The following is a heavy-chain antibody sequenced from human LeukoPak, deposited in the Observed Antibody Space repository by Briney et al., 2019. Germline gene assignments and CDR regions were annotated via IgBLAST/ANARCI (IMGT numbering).Heavy chain of an antibody. CDR2: ISGSGGST. J-gene: IGHJ3*02. Sequence: GGSLRLSCAASGFTFSSYAMSWVRQAPGKGLEWVSAISGSGGSTYYADSVKGRFTISRDNSKNTLYLQMNSLRAEDTAVYYCAKHGKGYSSSSGRNDAFDIWGQGTMVTVSS. CDR3: AKHGKGYSSSSGRNDAFDI. CDR1: GFTFSSYA. D-gene: IGHD6-6*01. V-gene: IGHV3-23*01.